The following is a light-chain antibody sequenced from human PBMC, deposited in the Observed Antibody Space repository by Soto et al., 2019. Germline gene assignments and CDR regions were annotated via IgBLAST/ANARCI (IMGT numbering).Light chain of an antibody. CDR1: RSVSSN. CDR2: DAS. V-gene: IGKV3-15*01. CDR3: QQYNNWPVT. J-gene: IGKJ3*01. Sequence: EIVMTQSPATLSVSPGESTTLSCRASRSVSSNLAWYQQKPGQAPRLLIYDASTRATGIPARFSGSGSGTEFTLTISNLQSEDFAVYYCQQYNNWPVTFGPATKVDIK.